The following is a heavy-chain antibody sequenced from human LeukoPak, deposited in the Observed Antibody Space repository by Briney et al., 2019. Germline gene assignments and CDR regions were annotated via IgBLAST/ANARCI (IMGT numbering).Heavy chain of an antibody. CDR1: GFTFSSYG. CDR2: IWADGSKT. V-gene: IGHV3-33*06. CDR3: AKGAAFGVVYFDY. D-gene: IGHD3-3*01. Sequence: GGSLRLSCAASGFTFSSYGMHWVRQAPGKGLEWVAVIWADGSKTIYADSVKGRFTISRDNSKNTLYLQMNSLRAEGTAVYYCAKGAAFGVVYFDYWGQGTLVTVSS. J-gene: IGHJ4*02.